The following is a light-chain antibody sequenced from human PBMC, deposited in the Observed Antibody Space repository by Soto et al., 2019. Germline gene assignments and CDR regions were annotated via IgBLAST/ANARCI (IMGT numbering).Light chain of an antibody. CDR1: QSVSSSY. J-gene: IGKJ2*01. Sequence: EIVLTQSPGTLSLSPGERATLSCRASQSVSSSYLAWYQQKPGQAPRLLIYGASSKATGIPDTFSGSGSGTDFTLTISRLEPEDFAVYYCQEYGSSPYTFGQGNKLEIK. CDR2: GAS. CDR3: QEYGSSPYT. V-gene: IGKV3-20*01.